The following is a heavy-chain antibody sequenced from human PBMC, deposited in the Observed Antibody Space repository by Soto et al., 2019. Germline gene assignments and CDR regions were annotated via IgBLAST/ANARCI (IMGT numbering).Heavy chain of an antibody. Sequence: SDTLSLTCTVSGASISSSSYYWGWIRQPPGRRLEWIGSIYYSGSTYYNPSLKSRVTKSVDTSKNQFSLKLSSVTAADTAVYYCARRLYYDSSGFEGGGMDVWGQGTTVTVS. CDR1: GASISSSSYY. J-gene: IGHJ6*02. CDR2: IYYSGST. V-gene: IGHV4-39*01. CDR3: ARRLYYDSSGFEGGGMDV. D-gene: IGHD3-22*01.